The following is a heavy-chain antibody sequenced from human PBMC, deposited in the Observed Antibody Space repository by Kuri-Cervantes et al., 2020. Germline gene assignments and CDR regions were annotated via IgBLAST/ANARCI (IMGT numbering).Heavy chain of an antibody. D-gene: IGHD5-24*01. J-gene: IGHJ6*02. CDR3: ARDMTHPMATIIAYYYYGLDV. Sequence: ASVKVSCKASGYTFTSYDINWVRQATGQGLEWMGWMNPNSGNTGYAQKFQGRVTMTRNTSISTAYMELSSLRAEDTAVYYCARDMTHPMATIIAYYYYGLDVWGQGTTVTVSS. CDR2: MNPNSGNT. V-gene: IGHV1-8*01. CDR1: GYTFTSYD.